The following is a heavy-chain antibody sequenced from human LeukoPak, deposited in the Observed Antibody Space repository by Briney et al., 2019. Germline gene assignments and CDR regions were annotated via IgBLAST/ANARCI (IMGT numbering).Heavy chain of an antibody. CDR3: ARAASRVGSSSLGY. CDR2: ISSNGGST. D-gene: IGHD6-13*01. V-gene: IGHV3-64*01. Sequence: GGSLRLSCAASGFTFSSYAMHWVRQAPGKGLEYVSAISSNGGSTYYANSVKGRFTISRDNSKNTLYLQMGSLRAEVMAVYYCARAASRVGSSSLGYWGQGTLVTVSS. J-gene: IGHJ4*02. CDR1: GFTFSSYA.